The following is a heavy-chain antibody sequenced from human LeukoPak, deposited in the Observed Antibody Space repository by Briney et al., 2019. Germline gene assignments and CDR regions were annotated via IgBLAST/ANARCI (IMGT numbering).Heavy chain of an antibody. D-gene: IGHD3-10*01. CDR1: GFTVSSNY. J-gene: IGHJ4*02. CDR2: IYSGGST. Sequence: GGSLRLSCAASGFTVSSNYMSWVRQAPGKGLEWVSVIYSGGSTYYADSVKGRFTISRHNSKNTLYLQMNSLRAEDTAVYYCARVKITMVRGVISYYFDYWGQGPRSPSPQ. CDR3: ARVKITMVRGVISYYFDY. V-gene: IGHV3-53*04.